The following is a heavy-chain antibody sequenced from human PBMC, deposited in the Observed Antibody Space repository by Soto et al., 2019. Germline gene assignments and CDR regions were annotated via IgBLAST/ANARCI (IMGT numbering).Heavy chain of an antibody. CDR2: INANGGST. CDR3: TRGLASGDY. V-gene: IGHV1-46*01. J-gene: IGHJ4*02. CDR1: GYIFTNFY. Sequence: QVQLVQPGAXVKXAGAAVKFFCKASGYIFTNFYIHGVRQAPGQGLEWIGIINANGGSTNYAQNFPVRATITSDTSTCTVNIDLSSLRSEDTAVYYCTRGLASGDYWGQGTLITVSS. D-gene: IGHD6-6*01.